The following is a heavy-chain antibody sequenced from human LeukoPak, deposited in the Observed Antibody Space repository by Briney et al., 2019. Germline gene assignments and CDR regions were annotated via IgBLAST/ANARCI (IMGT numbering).Heavy chain of an antibody. CDR3: ARGVRYYGSGSLAP. D-gene: IGHD3-10*01. CDR1: GFTVSSNY. Sequence: PGGSLRLSCAASGFTVSSNYMSWVRQAPGKGLEWVAVIYSGGSTYYADSVKRRFTISRDNSKNTLYLQMNSLRAEDTAMYYCARGVRYYGSGSLAPFGQGTLVTVSS. V-gene: IGHV3-66*01. CDR2: IYSGGST. J-gene: IGHJ5*02.